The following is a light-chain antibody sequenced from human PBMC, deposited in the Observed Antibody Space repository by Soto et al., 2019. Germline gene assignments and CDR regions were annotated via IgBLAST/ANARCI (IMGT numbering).Light chain of an antibody. CDR2: GAS. V-gene: IGKV3-15*01. CDR3: QQYSTSLT. J-gene: IGKJ4*02. Sequence: EILMTQSPATLSVSPGERVILSCRASQSAGSTLAWYQQKPGQAPRLLIRGASTRATGVPARFSGSGSGTEFTLTISSLQSEDFAVYYCQQYSTSLTFGGGTTLEIK. CDR1: QSAGST.